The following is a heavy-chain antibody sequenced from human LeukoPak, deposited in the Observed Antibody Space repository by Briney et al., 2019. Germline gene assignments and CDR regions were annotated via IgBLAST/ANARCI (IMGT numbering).Heavy chain of an antibody. J-gene: IGHJ4*02. D-gene: IGHD7-27*01. CDR2: IWYDGSNK. Sequence: GGSLRLSCTASGFTLRNYGMNWVRQAPGKGLEWVAGIWYDGSNKDYVDSVKGRFTISRDNSKNTLYLEMNSLTVEDTAVYYCAKGRGGSSNWGPDYWGQGTQVTVSS. CDR3: AKGRGGSSNWGPDY. V-gene: IGHV3-33*06. CDR1: GFTLRNYG.